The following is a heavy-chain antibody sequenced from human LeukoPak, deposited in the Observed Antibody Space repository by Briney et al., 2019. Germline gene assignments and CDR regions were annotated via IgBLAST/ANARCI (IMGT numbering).Heavy chain of an antibody. V-gene: IGHV4-34*01. CDR1: GGSFSGYY. D-gene: IGHD3-16*01. CDR3: ARHRPGGAFDI. Sequence: SETLSLTCAVYGGSFSGYYWSWIRQPPGKGLEWIGEINHSGSTNYNPSLKSRVTISVDTSKNHFSLKLSPVTAADTAVYYCARHRPGGAFDIWGQGTMVTVSS. CDR2: INHSGST. J-gene: IGHJ3*02.